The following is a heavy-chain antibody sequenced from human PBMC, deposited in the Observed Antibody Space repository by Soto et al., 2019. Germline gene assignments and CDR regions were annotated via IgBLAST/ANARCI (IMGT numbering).Heavy chain of an antibody. CDR3: AREAWYSGSYDGYFDY. J-gene: IGHJ4*02. Sequence: GGSLRLSCAASGFPFSIYAMHWVRQSPGKGLEWVAFISYDGSNKYYADSVKGRFTISRDNSKNTLYLQMNSLRAEDTAVYYCAREAWYSGSYDGYFDYWGQGTLVTFSS. CDR1: GFPFSIYA. D-gene: IGHD1-26*01. V-gene: IGHV3-30-3*01. CDR2: ISYDGSNK.